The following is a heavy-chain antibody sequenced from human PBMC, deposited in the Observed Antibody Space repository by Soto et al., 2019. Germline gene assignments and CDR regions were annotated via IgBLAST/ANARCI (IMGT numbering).Heavy chain of an antibody. CDR1: GGSISNYY. CDR3: TRLYYDSSDYYYFDF. Sequence: QVQLQESGPGLVKPSETLSLTCTVSGGSISNYYWSWIRQPPGKGLEWIGFIYNSGSTDYNPSLKSPVTISIDTSRHQSSLSLSSVTASDTAIYYCTRLYYDSSDYYYFDFWGQGTLVTVSS. D-gene: IGHD3-22*01. J-gene: IGHJ4*02. CDR2: IYNSGST. V-gene: IGHV4-59*08.